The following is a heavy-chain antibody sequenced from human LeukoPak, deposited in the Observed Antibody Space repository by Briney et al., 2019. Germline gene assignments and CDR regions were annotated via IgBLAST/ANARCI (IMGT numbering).Heavy chain of an antibody. CDR3: ARVAASHGIDY. CDR1: GFTVSSNY. D-gene: IGHD6-13*01. Sequence: GSLRLSCAASGFTVSSNYMSWVRQAPGKGLEWVSVIYSGGSTYYADSVKGRFTNSRDNSKNTLYLQMNSLRAEGTAVYYCARVAASHGIDYWGQGTLVTVSS. V-gene: IGHV3-66*02. J-gene: IGHJ4*02. CDR2: IYSGGST.